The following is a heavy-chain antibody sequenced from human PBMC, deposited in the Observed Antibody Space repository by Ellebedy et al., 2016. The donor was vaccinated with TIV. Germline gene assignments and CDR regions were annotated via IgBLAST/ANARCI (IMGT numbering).Heavy chain of an antibody. J-gene: IGHJ4*02. CDR1: GFTFRSYG. V-gene: IGHV3-23*01. D-gene: IGHD1-14*01. CDR3: VKARDARNSDY. CDR2: ISSNGEAT. Sequence: GESLKISCAASGFTFRSYGMTWVRQAPGEGLEWVSAISSNGEATFYADSVKGRFTISRDNSKNRLYLQMNSLRAEDTAIYYCVKARDARNSDYWGQGILVTVSS.